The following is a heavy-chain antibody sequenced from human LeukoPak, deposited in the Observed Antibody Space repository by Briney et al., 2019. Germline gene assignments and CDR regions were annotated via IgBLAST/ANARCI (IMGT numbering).Heavy chain of an antibody. Sequence: GGSLRLSCAASGFTFSSYEMNWVRQAPGKGLEWVSYISTSGSTIYYADSVKGRFIISRDNARNSLYLQMNSLRAEDTAVYYCARDGLAAATLHWCFDLWGRGTLVTVSS. D-gene: IGHD2-15*01. CDR1: GFTFSSYE. CDR3: ARDGLAAATLHWCFDL. J-gene: IGHJ2*01. CDR2: ISTSGSTI. V-gene: IGHV3-48*03.